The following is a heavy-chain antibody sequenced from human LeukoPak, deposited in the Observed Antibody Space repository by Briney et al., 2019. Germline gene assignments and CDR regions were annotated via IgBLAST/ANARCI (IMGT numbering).Heavy chain of an antibody. CDR3: ARHSRLGLGYFDY. V-gene: IGHV4-61*08. D-gene: IGHD6-19*01. CDR2: IYYSGST. CDR1: GGSISSGGYY. J-gene: IGHJ4*02. Sequence: SETLSLTCAVSGGSISSGGYYWSWIRQPPGKGLEWVGYIYYSGSTNYNPSLKSRVTISVHTSKNQFSLKLSSVTAADTAVYYCARHSRLGLGYFDYWGQGTLVTVSS.